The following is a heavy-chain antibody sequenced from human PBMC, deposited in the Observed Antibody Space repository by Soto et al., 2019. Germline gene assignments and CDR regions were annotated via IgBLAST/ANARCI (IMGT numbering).Heavy chain of an antibody. V-gene: IGHV3-15*01. CDR3: TTGPVRGVSDY. CDR2: IKSKTDGGTT. J-gene: IGHJ4*02. CDR1: GFTFSNAW. Sequence: EVQLVESGGGLVKPGGSLRLSCAASGFTFSNAWMSWVHQAPGKGLEWVGRIKSKTDGGTTDYSAPVKGRFTISRDDSKNTLYLQMNSLKTEDTAVYYCTTGPVRGVSDYWGQGTLVTVSS. D-gene: IGHD3-10*01.